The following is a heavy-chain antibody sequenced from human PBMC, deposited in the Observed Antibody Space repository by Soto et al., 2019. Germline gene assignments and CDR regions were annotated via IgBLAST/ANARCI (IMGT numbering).Heavy chain of an antibody. Sequence: SVKVSCKASGGIFSNHAINWVRQAPGQGLEWMGGIVPIFRTANYAQKFRGRVSITADNSTSTAYMELSSLTSEDTAFYYCARSGSQAAAPSLYFYYFHLDVWGQGTTVTVSS. D-gene: IGHD6-13*01. J-gene: IGHJ6*02. CDR3: ARSGSQAAAPSLYFYYFHLDV. CDR2: IVPIFRTA. CDR1: GGIFSNHA. V-gene: IGHV1-69*06.